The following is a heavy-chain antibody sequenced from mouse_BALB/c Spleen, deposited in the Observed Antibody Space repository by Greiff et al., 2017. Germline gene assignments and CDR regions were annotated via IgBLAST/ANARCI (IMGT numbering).Heavy chain of an antibody. D-gene: IGHD1-1*01. CDR3: ARYGSGYAMDY. J-gene: IGHJ4*01. V-gene: IGHV1-77*01. CDR1: GYTFTDYY. CDR2: IYPGSGNT. Sequence: VQLQESGAELARPGASVKLSCKASGYTFTDYYINWMKQRTGQGLEWIGEIYPGSGNTYYNEKFKGKATLTADKSSSTAYMQLSSLTSEDSAVYFCARYGSGYAMDYWGQGTSVTVSS.